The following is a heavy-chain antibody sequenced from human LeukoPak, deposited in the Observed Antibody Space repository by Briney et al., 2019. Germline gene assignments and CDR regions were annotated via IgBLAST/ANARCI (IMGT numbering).Heavy chain of an antibody. CDR3: ARGKYYDFWSGNSNWFDP. CDR2: INHSGST. CDR1: GGSLSGYY. V-gene: IGHV4-34*01. Sequence: SETLSLTCAVYGGSLSGYYWSWIRQPPGKGLEWIGEINHSGSTNYNPSLKSRVTISVDTSKNQFSLKLSSVTAADTAVYYCARGKYYDFWSGNSNWFDPWGQGTLVTVSS. D-gene: IGHD3-3*01. J-gene: IGHJ5*02.